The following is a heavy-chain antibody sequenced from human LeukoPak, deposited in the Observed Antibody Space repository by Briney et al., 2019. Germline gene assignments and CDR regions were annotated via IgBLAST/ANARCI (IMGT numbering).Heavy chain of an antibody. J-gene: IGHJ4*02. D-gene: IGHD3-22*01. CDR1: GFTVSSNY. CDR2: IYSGGST. Sequence: GRSLRLSCAASGFTVSSNYMSWVRQAPGKGLEWVSVIYSGGSTYYADSVKGRFTISRDNSKNTLYLQMNSLRAEDTAVYYCARVSSGYYLYYFDYWGQGTLVTVSS. V-gene: IGHV3-66*01. CDR3: ARVSSGYYLYYFDY.